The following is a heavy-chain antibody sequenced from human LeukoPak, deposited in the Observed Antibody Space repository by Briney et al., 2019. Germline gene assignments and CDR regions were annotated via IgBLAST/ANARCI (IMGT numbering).Heavy chain of an antibody. D-gene: IGHD6-6*01. J-gene: IGHJ3*02. CDR1: GYTFTGYY. CDR2: IYPYSGDT. V-gene: IGHV1-2*02. Sequence: ASVTVSCKASGYTFTGYYIHWVRQAPGQGLEWMGWIYPYSGDTNYAQNFQGRVTMTRYTSISTAYMELSSLKSYDTAVYYCARDRNSGSSLDIWGQGTMLTVSS. CDR3: ARDRNSGSSLDI.